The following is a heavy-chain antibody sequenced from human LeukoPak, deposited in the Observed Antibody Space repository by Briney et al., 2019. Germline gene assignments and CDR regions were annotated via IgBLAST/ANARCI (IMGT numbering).Heavy chain of an antibody. CDR1: GYTLTDSF. CDR2: VNPDSGAT. Sequence: ASVKVSCKASGYTLTDSFIHWVRQAPGQGLEWMGWVNPDSGATNYAQKFQGRVTMTRDTSISTAYMELSRLRSDDTAVYYCARTITIFGVVETDAFDIWGQGTMVTVSS. D-gene: IGHD3-3*01. CDR3: ARTITIFGVVETDAFDI. J-gene: IGHJ3*02. V-gene: IGHV1-2*02.